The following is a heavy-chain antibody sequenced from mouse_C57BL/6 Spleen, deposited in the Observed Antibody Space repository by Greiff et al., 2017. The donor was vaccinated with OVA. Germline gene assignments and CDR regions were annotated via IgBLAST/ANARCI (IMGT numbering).Heavy chain of an antibody. CDR1: GYTFTSYW. V-gene: IGHV1-72*01. J-gene: IGHJ3*01. CDR3: ARGGDSSGYGGAWFAS. CDR2: IDPNSGAT. Sequence: QVQLQQPGAELVKPGASVKLSCKASGYTFTSYWMHWVKQRPGRGLEWIGRIDPNSGATKYNEKFKSKATLTVDKPSSTAYMQLSSLTSEDSAVYYCARGGDSSGYGGAWFASWGQGTLVTVSA. D-gene: IGHD3-2*02.